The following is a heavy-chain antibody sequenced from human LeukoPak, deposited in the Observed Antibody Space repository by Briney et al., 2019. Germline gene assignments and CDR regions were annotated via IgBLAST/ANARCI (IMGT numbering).Heavy chain of an antibody. J-gene: IGHJ4*02. Sequence: GGSLRLSCAASGFTFSSYSMNWVRQAPGKGLEWVSYISSSSSTIYYADSVKGRFTISRDNAKNSLYLQMNSLRAEDTAVYYCARDTTTVTTVYWGQGTLVTVSS. V-gene: IGHV3-48*01. CDR2: ISSSSSTI. CDR1: GFTFSSYS. CDR3: ARDTTTVTTVY. D-gene: IGHD4-11*01.